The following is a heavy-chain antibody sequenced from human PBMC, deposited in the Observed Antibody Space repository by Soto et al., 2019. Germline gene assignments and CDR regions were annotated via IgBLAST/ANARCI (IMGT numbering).Heavy chain of an antibody. D-gene: IGHD2-2*01. Sequence: EVQLLESGGGLVQPGGSLRLSCAASGFTFSSYAMSWVRQAPGKGLEWVSAISGSGGSTYYADSVKGRFTISRDNSKNTLYLQMNSLRAEDTAVYYCAKDWGVVVPAATTAFDYWGQGTLVTVSS. J-gene: IGHJ4*02. V-gene: IGHV3-23*01. CDR3: AKDWGVVVPAATTAFDY. CDR1: GFTFSSYA. CDR2: ISGSGGST.